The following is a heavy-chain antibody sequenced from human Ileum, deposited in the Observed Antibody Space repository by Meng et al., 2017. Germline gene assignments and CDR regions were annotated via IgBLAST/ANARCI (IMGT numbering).Heavy chain of an antibody. CDR1: GFTFDNYL. CDR2: IKQDGSEK. CDR3: ARSYGRGSFDV. J-gene: IGHJ3*01. Sequence: GESLKISCAASGFTFDNYLMSWVRQAPGKGLEWVANIKQDGSEKNYVDSVKGRFTISRDTAKSSVYLQMNSLRAEDTAVYYCARSYGRGSFDVWGQGTVVTVSS. D-gene: IGHD5-18*01. V-gene: IGHV3-7*01.